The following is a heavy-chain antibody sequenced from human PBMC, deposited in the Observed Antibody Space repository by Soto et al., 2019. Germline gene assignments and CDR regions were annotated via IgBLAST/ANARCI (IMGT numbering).Heavy chain of an antibody. CDR1: GGTFSSYA. CDR2: IVPIVDTS. Sequence: QVQLVQSGAEVRQPASSVKVSCKTSGGTFSSYAISWMRQAPGQGLEWMGGIVPIVDTSTYAQKFQGRVTITAEESTSTVYMELSSLRSDDTAVYYCVRVVAIPGYPDNWGQATLVSVSS. D-gene: IGHD5-12*01. V-gene: IGHV1-69*12. CDR3: VRVVAIPGYPDN. J-gene: IGHJ4*02.